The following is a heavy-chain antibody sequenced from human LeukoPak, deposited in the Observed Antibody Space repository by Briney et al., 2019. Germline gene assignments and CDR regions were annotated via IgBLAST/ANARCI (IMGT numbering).Heavy chain of an antibody. V-gene: IGHV3-7*01. D-gene: IGHD2-15*01. J-gene: IGHJ4*02. Sequence: GGSLRLSCAASGFTFSNYWMTWVRQAPGKGLEWVANIKQDGSEKYYVDSVKGRFTISRDNAKNSLYLQMNSLRAEDTAVYYCARLRRSGGSCFDYWGQGTLVTVSS. CDR2: IKQDGSEK. CDR1: GFTFSNYW. CDR3: ARLRRSGGSCFDY.